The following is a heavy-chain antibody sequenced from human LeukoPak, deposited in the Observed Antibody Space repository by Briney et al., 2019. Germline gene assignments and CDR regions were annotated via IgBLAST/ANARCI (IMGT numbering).Heavy chain of an antibody. CDR2: ISYDGSNK. Sequence: GGSLRLSCAASGFTFSSYGMHWVRQAPGKGLEWVAVISYDGSNKYYADSVKGQFTISRDNSKNTLYLQMNSLRAEDTAVYYCAKTTPDSSGYYPQYYFDYWGQGTLVTVSS. V-gene: IGHV3-30*18. J-gene: IGHJ4*02. CDR3: AKTTPDSSGYYPQYYFDY. D-gene: IGHD3-22*01. CDR1: GFTFSSYG.